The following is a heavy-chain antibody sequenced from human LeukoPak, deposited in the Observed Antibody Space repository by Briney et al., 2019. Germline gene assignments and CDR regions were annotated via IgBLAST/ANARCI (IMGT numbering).Heavy chain of an antibody. Sequence: SETLSLTCTVSGASFSSSTYCWGWIRQPPGKGLEWIGSICYSGSTYYNPSLKSRVTMSVDTSRNQFFLSLNSVSAADTAVYYCARHAGGIAAAGTRPFDYWGQGTLVTVSS. J-gene: IGHJ4*02. D-gene: IGHD6-13*01. V-gene: IGHV4-39*01. CDR1: GASFSSSTYC. CDR2: ICYSGST. CDR3: ARHAGGIAAAGTRPFDY.